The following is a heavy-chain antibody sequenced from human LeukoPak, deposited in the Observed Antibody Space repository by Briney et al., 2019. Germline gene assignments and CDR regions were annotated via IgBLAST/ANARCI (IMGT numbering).Heavy chain of an antibody. CDR1: GFTFSSYG. D-gene: IGHD2-15*01. V-gene: IGHV3-30*03. CDR3: ASDSYSPEYFQH. Sequence: GRSLRLSCAASGFTFSSYGMHWVRQAPGKGLEWVATISHDGSNKYYADSVKGRFTISRDNSKNTLYLQMNSLRAEDTAVYYCASDSYSPEYFQHWGQGTLVTVSS. J-gene: IGHJ1*01. CDR2: ISHDGSNK.